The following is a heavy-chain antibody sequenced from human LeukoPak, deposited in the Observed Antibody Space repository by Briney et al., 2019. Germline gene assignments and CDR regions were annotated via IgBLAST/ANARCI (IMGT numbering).Heavy chain of an antibody. CDR3: AREGGWYSHFDY. CDR2: ISYDGSNE. CDR1: GFTFNNYA. J-gene: IGHJ4*02. Sequence: GGSLRLSCAASGFTFNNYAIHWVRQAPGKGLEWVAFISYDGSNEHYADSVKGRFTISRDNSKNTLSLQMNSLRAEDTAVYYCAREGGWYSHFDYWGQGTLVTVSS. V-gene: IGHV3-30-3*01. D-gene: IGHD6-19*01.